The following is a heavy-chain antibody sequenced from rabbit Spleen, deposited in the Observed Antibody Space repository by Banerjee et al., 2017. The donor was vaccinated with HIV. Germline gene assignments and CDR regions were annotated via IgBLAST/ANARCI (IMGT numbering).Heavy chain of an antibody. CDR3: ARDTSSSFSSYGMDL. V-gene: IGHV1S40*01. CDR2: IDAGSSGFT. Sequence: QSLEESGGDLVKPEGSLTLTCIASGVSFSGSSYMCWVRQAPGKGLEWIACIDAGSSGFTYFASWAKGRFTISKTSSTTVTLQMTRLTAADTATYFCARDTSSSFSSYGMDLWGPGTLVTVS. CDR1: GVSFSGSSY. J-gene: IGHJ6*01. D-gene: IGHD1-1*01.